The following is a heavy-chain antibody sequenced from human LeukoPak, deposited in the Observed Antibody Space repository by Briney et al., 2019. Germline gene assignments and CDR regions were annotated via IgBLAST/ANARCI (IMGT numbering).Heavy chain of an antibody. CDR2: ISYDGSNK. J-gene: IGHJ4*02. V-gene: IGHV3-30*03. CDR1: EFTFSSYG. Sequence: GGSLRLSCAASEFTFSSYGMHWVRQAPGKGLEWVAVISYDGSNKYYADSVRGRFTISRDNAKNSLYLQMNSLRAEDTAVYYCASWGGIAVAVDFDYWGQGTLVTVSS. D-gene: IGHD6-19*01. CDR3: ASWGGIAVAVDFDY.